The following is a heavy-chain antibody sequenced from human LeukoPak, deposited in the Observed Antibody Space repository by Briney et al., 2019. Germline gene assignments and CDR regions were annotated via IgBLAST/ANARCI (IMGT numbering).Heavy chain of an antibody. Sequence: GGSLRLSCAASGFTFTTYDMNWVRQAPGKGLEWVSYISTSSSIVYYADSVKGRFTISRDNAKNSLYLQMNSLTPEDTAVYYCSRVGWSRYFNQFDSWGQGILVTVSS. CDR2: ISTSSSIV. D-gene: IGHD3-3*01. CDR1: GFTFTTYD. J-gene: IGHJ4*02. V-gene: IGHV3-48*04. CDR3: SRVGWSRYFNQFDS.